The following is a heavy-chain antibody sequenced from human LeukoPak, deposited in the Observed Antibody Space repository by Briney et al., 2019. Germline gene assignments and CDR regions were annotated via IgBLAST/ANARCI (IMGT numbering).Heavy chain of an antibody. J-gene: IGHJ4*02. CDR3: ARVIPKVAAPLFDY. CDR1: GGSISSGGYY. Sequence: SQTLSLTCTVSGGSISSGGYYWSWIRQHPGKGLEWIGYIYYSGSTYYNPSLKSRVTISVDTSKNQFSLKLSSVTAADTAVYYCARVIPKVAAPLFDYWGQGTLATVSS. D-gene: IGHD1-26*01. V-gene: IGHV4-31*03. CDR2: IYYSGST.